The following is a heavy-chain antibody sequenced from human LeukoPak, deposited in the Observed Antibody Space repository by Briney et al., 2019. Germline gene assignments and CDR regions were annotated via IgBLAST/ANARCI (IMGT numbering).Heavy chain of an antibody. CDR3: ARRVSSSHNYHYYYYMDV. V-gene: IGHV5-51*01. J-gene: IGHJ6*03. D-gene: IGHD6-13*01. CDR2: IYPGDSDT. Sequence: GESLKISCKGSGYSFTSYWIGWVRQMPGKGLEWMGIIYPGDSDTRYSPSFQGQVTISADKSISTAYLQWSSLKASDTAMYYCARRVSSSHNYHYYYYMDVWGKGTTVTVSS. CDR1: GYSFTSYW.